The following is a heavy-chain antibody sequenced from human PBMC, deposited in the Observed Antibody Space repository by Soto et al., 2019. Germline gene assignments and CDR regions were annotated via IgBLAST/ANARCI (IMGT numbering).Heavy chain of an antibody. V-gene: IGHV3-21*06. CDR2: ISSGGEYI. D-gene: IGHD6-13*01. CDR1: GLIFSNYG. J-gene: IGHJ6*02. CDR3: APDGAAGAVMGV. Sequence: EVQLVESGGGLVKPGGSLRLSCTASGLIFSNYGMNWVRQAAGKRPEWVSSISSGGEYIDYADSVKGRLTISRDNANNILYLQLTSLGVEDKAVYYCAPDGAAGAVMGVWGQGTTVTVSS.